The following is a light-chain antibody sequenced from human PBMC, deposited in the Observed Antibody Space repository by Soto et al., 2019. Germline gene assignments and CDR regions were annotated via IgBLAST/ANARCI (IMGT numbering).Light chain of an antibody. J-gene: IGLJ1*01. CDR2: EVS. V-gene: IGLV2-14*01. Sequence: QSVLTQPASVSGSPGQSITFSCTGTSSDVGGYNYVSWYQQHPGKAPKLMIYEVSNRPSGVSNRFSGSKSGNTASLTISGLXAEDEADYYCSSYTSSSTLYVFGTGTKVTLL. CDR3: SSYTSSSTLYV. CDR1: SSDVGGYNY.